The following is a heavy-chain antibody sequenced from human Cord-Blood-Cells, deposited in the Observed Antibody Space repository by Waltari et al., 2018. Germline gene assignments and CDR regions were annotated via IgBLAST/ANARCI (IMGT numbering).Heavy chain of an antibody. CDR2: ISGSGGST. V-gene: IGHV3-23*01. J-gene: IGHJ4*01. CDR3: AKGRFVRATDY. Sequence: DVQLLESGGGLVQPGGSLRLSCAASGFTFSSYAMSWVLQATGKGLEWVSAISGSGGSTYYADSVKGRFTISRDNSKTTLYLQMNSVGAEDTAVYYCAKGRFVRATDYWGQGTLVTVSS. D-gene: IGHD1-26*01. CDR1: GFTFSSYA.